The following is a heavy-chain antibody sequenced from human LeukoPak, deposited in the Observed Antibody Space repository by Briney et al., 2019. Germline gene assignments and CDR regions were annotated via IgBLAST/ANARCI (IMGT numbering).Heavy chain of an antibody. J-gene: IGHJ4*02. Sequence: PGGSLRLSCAASGSTFSSYAMHWVRQAPGKGLEWLAVISYDGSNKYYADSVKGRFTISRDNSKNTLYLQMNSLKTEDTAVYYCARESYGDYYFDYWGQGTLVTVSS. CDR3: ARESYGDYYFDY. D-gene: IGHD4-17*01. V-gene: IGHV3-30-3*01. CDR2: ISYDGSNK. CDR1: GSTFSSYA.